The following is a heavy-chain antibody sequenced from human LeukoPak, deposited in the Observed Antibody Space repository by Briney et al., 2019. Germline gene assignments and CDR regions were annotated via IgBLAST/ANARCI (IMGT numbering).Heavy chain of an antibody. CDR3: ASSYYYDSSGYTDY. J-gene: IGHJ4*02. Sequence: GRSLRLSCAASGFTFSSYAMHWVRQAPGKGLEWVAVISYDGSNKYYADSVKGRFTISRDNAKNSLYLQMNSLRAEDTAVYYCASSYYYDSSGYTDYWGQGTLVTVSS. CDR2: ISYDGSNK. D-gene: IGHD3-22*01. CDR1: GFTFSSYA. V-gene: IGHV3-30-3*01.